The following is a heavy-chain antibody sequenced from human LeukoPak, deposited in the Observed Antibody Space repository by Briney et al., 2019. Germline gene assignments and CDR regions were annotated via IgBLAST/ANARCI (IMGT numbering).Heavy chain of an antibody. CDR2: INPSGGST. J-gene: IGHJ6*02. CDR3: ARGTIKTYGMDV. CDR1: GYTFTSYY. Sequence: ASVKVSCTASGYTFTSYYMHWVRQAPGQGLEWMGIINPSGGSTSYAQKFQGRVTMTRDTSTSTVYMELSSLGSEDTAVYYCARGTIKTYGMDVWGQGTTVTVSS. D-gene: IGHD1/OR15-1a*01. V-gene: IGHV1-46*01.